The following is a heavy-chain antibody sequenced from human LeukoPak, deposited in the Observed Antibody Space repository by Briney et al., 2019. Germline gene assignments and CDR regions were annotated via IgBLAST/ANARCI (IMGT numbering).Heavy chain of an antibody. CDR1: GFTFSTYA. V-gene: IGHV3-23*01. Sequence: PGGSLRLSCAASGFTFSTYAMSWVRQLPGKGLEWVSAISGSDDGTYYADSVKGRFTISRDNSKNTLYLQMNSLRAEDTAVYYCAKDLGWIHFAYWGQGTLVTVSS. J-gene: IGHJ4*02. CDR3: AKDLGWIHFAY. D-gene: IGHD5-18*01. CDR2: ISGSDDGT.